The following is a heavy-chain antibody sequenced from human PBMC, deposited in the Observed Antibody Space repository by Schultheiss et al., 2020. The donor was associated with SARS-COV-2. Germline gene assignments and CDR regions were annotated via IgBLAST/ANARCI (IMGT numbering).Heavy chain of an antibody. V-gene: IGHV4-59*06. CDR1: SGSMSGYY. D-gene: IGHD5-18*01. J-gene: IGHJ6*02. CDR2: IYYSGDT. Sequence: SETLSLTCTVSSGSMSGYYWGWIRQPPGKGLEWIGYIYYSGDTSYNPSLKSRLTISGDTSKNQFSLKVNSVTAADTAVYYCARGYRYYYYAMDVWGQGTTVTVSS. CDR3: ARGYRYYYYAMDV.